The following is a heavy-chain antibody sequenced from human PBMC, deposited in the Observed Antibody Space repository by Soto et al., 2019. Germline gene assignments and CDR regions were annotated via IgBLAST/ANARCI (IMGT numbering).Heavy chain of an antibody. V-gene: IGHV3-49*03. CDR1: GFTFGDYA. J-gene: IGHJ4*02. CDR3: TRYYDILTGYYTNNFDY. D-gene: IGHD3-9*01. CDR2: IRSKAYGGTT. Sequence: PGGSLRLSCTASGFTFGDYAMSWFRQAPGKGLEWVGFIRSKAYGGTTEYAASVKGRFTISRDDSKSIAYLQMNSLKTEDTAVYYCTRYYDILTGYYTNNFDYWGQGTLVTVSS.